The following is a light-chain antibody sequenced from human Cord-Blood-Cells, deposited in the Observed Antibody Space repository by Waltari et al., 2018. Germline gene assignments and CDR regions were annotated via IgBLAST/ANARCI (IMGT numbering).Light chain of an antibody. CDR1: QSISSY. V-gene: IGKV1-39*01. Sequence: DIQMTQSPSSLSASVGDRVTITCRASQSISSYLNWYQQKPGKAPKLLIYAASSLQSGVPSRFSGSGSGTDLTLTIGSLQAEDFATYYGQQSYSTAWTFGQGTTGEIK. CDR3: QQSYSTAWT. CDR2: AAS. J-gene: IGKJ1*01.